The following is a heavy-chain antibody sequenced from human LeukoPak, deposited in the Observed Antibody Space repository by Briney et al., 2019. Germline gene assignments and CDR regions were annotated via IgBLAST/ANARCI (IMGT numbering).Heavy chain of an antibody. Sequence: SETLSLTCTVSGGSISSSSYYWGWIRQPPGKGLEWIGSIYYSGNTYYNPSLKSRVTISVDTSKNQFSLKLSSVTAADTAVYYCARDSMIVVVITTWNWFDPWGQGTLVTVSS. CDR1: GGSISSSSYY. CDR3: ARDSMIVVVITTWNWFDP. J-gene: IGHJ5*02. V-gene: IGHV4-39*02. D-gene: IGHD3-22*01. CDR2: IYYSGNT.